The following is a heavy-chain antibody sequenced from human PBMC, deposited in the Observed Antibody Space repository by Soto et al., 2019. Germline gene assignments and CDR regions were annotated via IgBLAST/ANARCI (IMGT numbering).Heavy chain of an antibody. D-gene: IGHD3-10*01. CDR2: IIPILGIA. V-gene: IGHV1-69*02. CDR1: GGTFSSYT. Sequence: QVQLVQSGAEVKKPGSSVKVSCKASGGTFSSYTISWVRQAPGQGLEWMGRIIPILGIANYAQKFQGRVTITADKSTSTAYMELSSLRSEDTAVYYCACSMVRGVIYYYYYYMDVWGKGTTVTVSS. CDR3: ACSMVRGVIYYYYYYMDV. J-gene: IGHJ6*03.